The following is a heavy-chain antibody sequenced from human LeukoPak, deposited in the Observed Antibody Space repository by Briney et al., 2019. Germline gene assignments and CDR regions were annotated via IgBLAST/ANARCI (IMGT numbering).Heavy chain of an antibody. J-gene: IGHJ4*02. D-gene: IGHD4-23*01. V-gene: IGHV4-34*01. CDR1: GGSFSGYY. CDR3: ARSAYGGNSAADY. Sequence: PSETLSLTCAVYGGSFSGYYWSWIRQPPGKGLEWIGEINHSGSTNYNPSLKSRVTISVDTSKNQFSLKLSSVTAADTAVYYCARSAYGGNSAADYWGQGTLVTVSS. CDR2: INHSGST.